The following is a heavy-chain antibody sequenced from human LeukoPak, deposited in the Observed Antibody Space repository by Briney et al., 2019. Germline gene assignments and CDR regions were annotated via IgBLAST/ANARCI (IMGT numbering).Heavy chain of an antibody. J-gene: IGHJ4*02. V-gene: IGHV4-59*01. CDR1: GGSISSYH. Sequence: PSETLSLTCTVSGGSISSYHWSWIRQPPGKGLEWIGYIYYSGSTNYNPSLKSRVTISVDTSKNQFSLNLSSVTAADTAVYYCARGYYYSFDYWGQGTLVTVSS. CDR2: IYYSGST. CDR3: ARGYYYSFDY. D-gene: IGHD2-8*01.